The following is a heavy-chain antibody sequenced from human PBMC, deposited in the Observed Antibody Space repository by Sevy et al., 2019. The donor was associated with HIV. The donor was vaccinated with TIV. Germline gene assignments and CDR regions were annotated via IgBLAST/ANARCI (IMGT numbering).Heavy chain of an antibody. CDR3: AKDIRVALVVPRPGYGIDV. CDR2: ISGSGDTT. J-gene: IGHJ6*02. D-gene: IGHD2-15*01. CDR1: GFTFINYG. Sequence: GGSLRLSCAASGFTFINYGMSWVRQAPGKGLEWVSVISGSGDTTNYADSVKGRFVISRDNSKDTMYLQLNSLRAEDRAVFYCAKDIRVALVVPRPGYGIDVWGHGTSVTVSS. V-gene: IGHV3-23*01.